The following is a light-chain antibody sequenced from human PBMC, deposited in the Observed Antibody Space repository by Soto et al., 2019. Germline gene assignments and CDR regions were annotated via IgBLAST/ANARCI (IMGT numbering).Light chain of an antibody. Sequence: IVLTQSPDTLSLSPGETATLSCRASQSISDYLAWYQQKPGQAPRLLIYDASNRATGIPGRFSGRGSGTDFSLTISSLEAEDCAIYYCQQRSDWPSAFGGGTRVEIK. V-gene: IGKV3-11*01. CDR1: QSISDY. J-gene: IGKJ4*01. CDR2: DAS. CDR3: QQRSDWPSA.